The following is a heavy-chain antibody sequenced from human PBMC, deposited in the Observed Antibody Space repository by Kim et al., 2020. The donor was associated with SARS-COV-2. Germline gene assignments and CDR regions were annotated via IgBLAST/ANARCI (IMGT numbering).Heavy chain of an antibody. D-gene: IGHD4-17*01. CDR3: ARTGRDYGDYVGWFDP. CDR2: IYHSGRT. Sequence: SETLSLTCTVSGYSISSGYYWGWIRQPPGKGLEWIGSIYHSGRTYYNPSLKSRVTISVDTSKNQFSLKLSSVTAADTAVYYCARTGRDYGDYVGWFDPWGQGTLVTVSS. CDR1: GYSISSGYY. V-gene: IGHV4-38-2*02. J-gene: IGHJ5*02.